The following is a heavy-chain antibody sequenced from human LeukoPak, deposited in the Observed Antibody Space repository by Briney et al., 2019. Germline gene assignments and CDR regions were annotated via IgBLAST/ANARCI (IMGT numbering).Heavy chain of an antibody. CDR3: AKLRSYYYYGMDV. V-gene: IGHV3-23*01. CDR2: ISGSGGST. J-gene: IGHJ6*04. CDR1: GFTFSGYA. Sequence: GGSLRLSCAASGFTFSGYAMSWVRQAPGKGLEWVSAISGSGGSTYYADSVKGRFTISRDNSKNTLYLQMNSLRAEDTAVYYCAKLRSYYYYGMDVWGKGTTVTVSS.